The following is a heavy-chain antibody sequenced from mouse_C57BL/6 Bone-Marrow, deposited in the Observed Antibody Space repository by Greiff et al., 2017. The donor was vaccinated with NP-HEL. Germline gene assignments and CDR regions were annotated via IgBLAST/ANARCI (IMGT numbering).Heavy chain of an antibody. J-gene: IGHJ2*01. D-gene: IGHD1-1*01. Sequence: EVQLVESGGDLVKPGGSLKLSCAASGFTFSSYGMSWVRQTPDKRLEWVATISSGGSYTYYPDSVKGRFTISRDNAKNTLYLQMSSLKSEDTAMYYCARRRVTTVVDYFDYWGQGTTLTVSS. V-gene: IGHV5-6*01. CDR2: ISSGGSYT. CDR1: GFTFSSYG. CDR3: ARRRVTTVVDYFDY.